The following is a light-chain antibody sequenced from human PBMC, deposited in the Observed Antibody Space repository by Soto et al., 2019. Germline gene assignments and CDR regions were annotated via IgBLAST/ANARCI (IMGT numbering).Light chain of an antibody. V-gene: IGKV1-39*01. J-gene: IGKJ2*01. CDR3: QQSYSTLPYT. Sequence: DIQMTQSPSSLSASVGDRVTITCRASQSISSYLNWYQQKPGKAPKLLIYAASSLQSGVLSRSSGSGSGTDFTLTISSLQPEDFATYYCQQSYSTLPYTFGQGTKVDIK. CDR2: AAS. CDR1: QSISSY.